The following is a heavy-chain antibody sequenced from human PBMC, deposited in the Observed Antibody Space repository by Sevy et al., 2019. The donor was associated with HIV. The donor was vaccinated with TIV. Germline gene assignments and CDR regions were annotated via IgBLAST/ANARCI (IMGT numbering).Heavy chain of an antibody. V-gene: IGHV4-30-2*01. CDR3: ARDSGDYPYYFDH. J-gene: IGHJ4*02. D-gene: IGHD4-17*01. CDR2: IYHTGNT. Sequence: SETLSLTCAVSGGSISSGLYSWNWIRQPPGRGLEWIGYIYHTGNTYYNPSLKTRVTILVDRSKNQFSLRLTSVTAADTAVYYCARDSGDYPYYFDHWGQGTLVTVSS. CDR1: GGSISSGLYS.